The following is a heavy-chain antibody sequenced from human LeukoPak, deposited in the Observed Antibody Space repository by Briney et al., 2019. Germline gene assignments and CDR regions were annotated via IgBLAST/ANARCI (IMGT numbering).Heavy chain of an antibody. CDR3: ARDLRGGMVAEMPFDY. J-gene: IGHJ4*02. CDR1: GYTFTSYG. V-gene: IGHV1-18*01. Sequence: ASVKVSCKASGYTFTSYGISWVRQAPGQGLEWMGWISAYNGNTNYAQKLQGRVTMTTDTSTSTAYMELRSLRSDDTAVYYCARDLRGGMVAEMPFDYWGQGTLVTVSS. D-gene: IGHD1-26*01. CDR2: ISAYNGNT.